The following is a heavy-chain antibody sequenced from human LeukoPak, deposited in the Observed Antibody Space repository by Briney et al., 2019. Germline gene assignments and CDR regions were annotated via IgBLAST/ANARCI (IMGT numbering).Heavy chain of an antibody. J-gene: IGHJ4*02. D-gene: IGHD5-24*01. CDR3: ARRGVGDGYSLAC. CDR1: GFTFSTYG. V-gene: IGHV3-30*02. CDR2: IRNDASNK. Sequence: GGSLRLSCAASGFTFSTYGIHWVRQAPGKGLEWAAFIRNDASNKHYADSVKGRFTISRDNSKSTVYLQMNGLRAEDSAVYYCARRGVGDGYSLACWGQGTLVTVSS.